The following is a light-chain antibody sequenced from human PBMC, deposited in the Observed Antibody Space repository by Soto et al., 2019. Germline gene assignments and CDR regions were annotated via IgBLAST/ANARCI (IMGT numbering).Light chain of an antibody. CDR3: QQRSNWPIT. CDR2: GAS. CDR1: QSVGSN. Sequence: EIILTQSPVTLSVSPGERATTRCRASQSVGSNLAWYQQKPGQAPRVLIYGASTRATGVPPRFSGSGSGTEFTLTISSLQSEDVAVYYCQQRSNWPITLGQGTRLEIK. V-gene: IGKV3-15*01. J-gene: IGKJ5*01.